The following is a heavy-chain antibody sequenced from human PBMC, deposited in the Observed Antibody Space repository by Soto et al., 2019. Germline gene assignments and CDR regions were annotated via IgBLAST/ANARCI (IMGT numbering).Heavy chain of an antibody. V-gene: IGHV1-69*13. CDR3: ARSSIAAQYFDY. CDR1: GGTFSSYA. J-gene: IGHJ4*02. CDR2: IIPIFGTA. Sequence: WASVKVSCKASGGTFSSYAISWVRQAPGQGLEWMGGIIPIFGTANYAQKLQGRVTITADESTSTAYMELSSLRSEDTAVYYCARSSIAAQYFDYWGQGTLVTVSS. D-gene: IGHD6-6*01.